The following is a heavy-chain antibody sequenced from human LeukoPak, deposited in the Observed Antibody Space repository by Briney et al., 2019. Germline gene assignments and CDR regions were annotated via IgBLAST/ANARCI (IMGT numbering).Heavy chain of an antibody. J-gene: IGHJ6*02. D-gene: IGHD2-2*01. V-gene: IGHV4-34*01. CDR3: ARSGPAAIYYYYGMDV. Sequence: PSETLSLTCTVSGGSISSYYWSWIRQPPGKGLEWIGEINHSGSTNYNPSLKSRVTISVDTSKNQFSLKLSSVTAADTAVYYCARSGPAAIYYYYGMDVWGQGTTVTVSS. CDR1: GGSISSYY. CDR2: INHSGST.